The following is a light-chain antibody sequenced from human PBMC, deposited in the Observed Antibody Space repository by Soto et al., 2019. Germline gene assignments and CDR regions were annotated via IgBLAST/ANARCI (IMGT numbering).Light chain of an antibody. CDR2: GAS. CDR3: QQYGSSLWT. V-gene: IGKV3-20*01. J-gene: IGKJ1*01. Sequence: EIVIRHSPATLSVSPGGRATLSCRTSQSISDTLSWYQQKRGQAPRLLIYGASSRATGIPDRFSGSGSGTDFTLTISRLEPEDFAVYYCQQYGSSLWTFGQGTKVDIK. CDR1: QSISDT.